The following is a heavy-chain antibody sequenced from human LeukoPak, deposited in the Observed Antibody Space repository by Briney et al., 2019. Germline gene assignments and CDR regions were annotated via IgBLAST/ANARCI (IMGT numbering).Heavy chain of an antibody. V-gene: IGHV1-24*01. CDR2: FDPEDGET. Sequence: GSVKVSCKVSGYTLTELSMHWVRQAPGKGLEWMGGFDPEDGETIYAQKFQGRVTMTEDTSTDTAYMELSSLRSEDTAVYYCATGGGAPPYYYYGMDVWGQGTTVTVSS. CDR3: ATGGGAPPYYYYGMDV. CDR1: GYTLTELS. D-gene: IGHD1-26*01. J-gene: IGHJ6*02.